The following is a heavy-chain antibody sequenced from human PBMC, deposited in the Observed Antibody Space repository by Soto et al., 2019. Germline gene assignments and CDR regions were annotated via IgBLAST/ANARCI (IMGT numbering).Heavy chain of an antibody. Sequence: EGSLRLSCAASGFTFSSYPMHWVRQAPGKRLEWVSVISGSGGRTYYADSVKGRFTISRDNSKNTLYLQMNSLRAEDTAVYYCGSRGPGTHFEYWGRRTPDTVSS. CDR1: GFTFSSYP. J-gene: IGHJ4*02. CDR3: GSRGPGTHFEY. V-gene: IGHV3-23*01. CDR2: ISGSGGRT. D-gene: IGHD6-13*01.